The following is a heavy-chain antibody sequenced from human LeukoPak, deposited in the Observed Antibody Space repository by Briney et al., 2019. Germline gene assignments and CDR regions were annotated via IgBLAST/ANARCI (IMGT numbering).Heavy chain of an antibody. CDR2: ISGSGGST. D-gene: IGHD1-26*01. CDR1: GFTFSSYA. J-gene: IGHJ3*02. CDR3: ARVGRGDAFDI. Sequence: GGSLRLSCAASGFTFSSYAMSWVRQAPGKGLEWVPAISGSGGSTYYADSVEGRFTISRDNSKNTLYLQMGSLRAEDMAVYYCARVGRGDAFDIWGHGTMVTVSS. V-gene: IGHV3-23*01.